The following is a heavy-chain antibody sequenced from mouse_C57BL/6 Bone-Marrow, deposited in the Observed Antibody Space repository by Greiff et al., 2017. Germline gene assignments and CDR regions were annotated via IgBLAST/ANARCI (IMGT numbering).Heavy chain of an antibody. D-gene: IGHD1-1*01. CDR2: ISSGGSYT. V-gene: IGHV5-6*01. CDR3: ARQDGSSLFAY. CDR1: GFNFSSYG. Sequence: EVQLVESGGDLVKPGGSLKLSCAASGFNFSSYGMSWVRQTPDKRLEWVATISSGGSYTYYPDSLKGRFTISRDNAKNTLYLQMSSLTSEDTAMYYCARQDGSSLFAYWGQGTLVTVAA. J-gene: IGHJ3*01.